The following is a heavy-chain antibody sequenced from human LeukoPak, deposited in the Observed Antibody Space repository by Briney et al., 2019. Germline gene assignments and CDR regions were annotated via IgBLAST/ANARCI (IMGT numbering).Heavy chain of an antibody. CDR3: ARQFGYSSSSVAYFDY. J-gene: IGHJ4*02. V-gene: IGHV4-4*09. CDR2: IYTSGST. D-gene: IGHD6-6*01. Sequence: PSETLSLTCTVSGGSISSYYWSWIRQPPGKGLEWIGYIYTSGSTNYNPSLKSRVTISVDTSKNQFSLKLSSVTAADTAVYYCARQFGYSSSSVAYFDYWGQGTLVTVSS. CDR1: GGSISSYY.